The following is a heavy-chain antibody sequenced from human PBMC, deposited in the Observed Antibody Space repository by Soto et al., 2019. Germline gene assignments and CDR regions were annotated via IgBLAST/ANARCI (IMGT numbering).Heavy chain of an antibody. CDR3: VGGYGWLPDY. J-gene: IGHJ4*02. Sequence: DVQLVESGGGLVQPGWSLRLSCEASEYTFSSLWMNWVRQAPGKGLEWVAIIEQNGGERNYLDSVKGRFTISRDNAKKSVYLQMNSLRAEDTALYYGVGGYGWLPDYWGQGTRVIVSS. CDR1: EYTFSSLW. CDR2: IEQNGGER. V-gene: IGHV3-7*05. D-gene: IGHD6-19*01.